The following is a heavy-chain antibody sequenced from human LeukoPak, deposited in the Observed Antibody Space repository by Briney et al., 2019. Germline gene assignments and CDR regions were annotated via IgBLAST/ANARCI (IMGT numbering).Heavy chain of an antibody. CDR3: ARVRDAAAGTRWFDP. V-gene: IGHV1-69*01. CDR1: GGTLSSYA. J-gene: IGHJ5*02. Sequence: ASVKVSCKASGGTLSSYAISWVRQAPGQGLEWMGGIIPIFGTANYAQKFQGRVTITADESTSTAYMELSSLRSEDTAVYYCARVRDAAAGTRWFDPWGQGTLVTVSS. D-gene: IGHD6-13*01. CDR2: IIPIFGTA.